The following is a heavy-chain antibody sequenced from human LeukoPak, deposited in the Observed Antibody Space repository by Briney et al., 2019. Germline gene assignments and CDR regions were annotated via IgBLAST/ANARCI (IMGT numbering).Heavy chain of an antibody. D-gene: IGHD6-19*01. V-gene: IGHV3-53*01. J-gene: IGHJ5*02. CDR1: GFTVSSIY. CDR2: IYSDGNT. CDR3: AGDTHSSSWYDH. Sequence: GGSLRLSCAVSGFTVSSIYMTWVRQAPGKGLEWVSSIYSDGNTYYADSVKGRFTLSRDSSRNTLYLQMNDLRVEDTAVYYCAGDTHSSSWYDHWGQGTLVTVSP.